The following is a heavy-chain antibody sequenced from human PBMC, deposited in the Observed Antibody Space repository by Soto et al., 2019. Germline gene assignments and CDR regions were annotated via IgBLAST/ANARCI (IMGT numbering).Heavy chain of an antibody. D-gene: IGHD3-10*01. CDR2: INHSGST. CDR3: AGRHDVLLWFGDNTAYKYGMDV. Sequence: QVQLQQWGAGLLKSSETLSLTCAVYGGSFSGYYWSWIRQPPGKGLEWIGEINHSGSTNYNPSLKSGVTISLDTSKNQFSLKLSSVPAADTAVYYCAGRHDVLLWFGDNTAYKYGMDVWGQGTTVTVSS. CDR1: GGSFSGYY. V-gene: IGHV4-34*02. J-gene: IGHJ6*02.